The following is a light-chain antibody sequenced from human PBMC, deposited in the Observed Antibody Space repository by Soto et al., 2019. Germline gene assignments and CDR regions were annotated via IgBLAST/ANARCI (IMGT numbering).Light chain of an antibody. CDR3: EQYEKSIT. CDR2: DAS. J-gene: IGKJ4*01. V-gene: IGKV3-11*01. CDR1: QSVSSY. Sequence: EFVSTQSSATLSLSPGERGALPCRASQSVSSYLAWYQQQPGQAPRLLIYDASNRATGIPAMFSGGRSGTVFPLTINRLDPEYFAVYYCEQYEKSITFGGGTKVDI.